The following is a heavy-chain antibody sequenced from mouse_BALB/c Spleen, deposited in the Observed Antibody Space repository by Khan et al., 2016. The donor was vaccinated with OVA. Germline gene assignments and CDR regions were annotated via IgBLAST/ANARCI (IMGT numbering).Heavy chain of an antibody. CDR3: ARHADGNDGYYDYAMDY. CDR1: GYTFTEYI. CDR2: FYPGSGFI. V-gene: IGHV1-62-2*01. Sequence: QVQLKQSGAELVKPGASVKLSCKASGYTFTEYIIYWVKQRSGQGLEWIGWFYPGSGFIKYNEKFKDKATLTADKSSSTVYMELSRLTSEDSAVYFCARHADGNDGYYDYAMDYWGQGTSVTVSS. D-gene: IGHD2-3*01. J-gene: IGHJ4*01.